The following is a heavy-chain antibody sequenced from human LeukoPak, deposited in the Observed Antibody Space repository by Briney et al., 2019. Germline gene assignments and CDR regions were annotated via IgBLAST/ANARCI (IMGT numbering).Heavy chain of an antibody. Sequence: GVALRLSCAASGFSFSTYGMHWVRKTPGKGLEWLAVISLDGSLQFYADSVKGRFIISRDNSKNTLYLQMNSLRPEDTAVYYCAKCPILRGFDYYFDNWGQGTLVTFSS. CDR2: ISLDGSLQ. CDR3: AKCPILRGFDYYFDN. CDR1: GFSFSTYG. D-gene: IGHD5-12*01. V-gene: IGHV3-30*18. J-gene: IGHJ4*02.